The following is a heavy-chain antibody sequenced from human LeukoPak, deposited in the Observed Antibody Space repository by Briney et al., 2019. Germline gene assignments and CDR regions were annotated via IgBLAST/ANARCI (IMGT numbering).Heavy chain of an antibody. CDR1: GYTFTSYD. CDR2: MNPNSGNT. Sequence: ASVKVSCKASGYTFTSYDINWVRQATGQGLEWMGWMNPNSGNTGYAQKFQGRVTKTRNTSISTAYMELSSLRSEDTAVYYCARVNVDYDFWSGYYRVSNYYGMDVWGQGTTVTVSS. CDR3: ARVNVDYDFWSGYYRVSNYYGMDV. J-gene: IGHJ6*02. D-gene: IGHD3-3*01. V-gene: IGHV1-8*01.